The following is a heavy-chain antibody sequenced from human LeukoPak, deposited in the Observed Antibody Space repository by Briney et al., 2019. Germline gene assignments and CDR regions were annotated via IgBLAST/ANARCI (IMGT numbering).Heavy chain of an antibody. CDR3: ARDGQNGSPYATDV. D-gene: IGHD3-10*01. V-gene: IGHV3-33*01. CDR2: IWYDGSNE. J-gene: IGHJ6*02. Sequence: PGGSLRLSCAASGFTFRSHGMHWVRQAPGKGLEWVAGIWYDGSNEDYADSVKGRFTISRDNSKNTLYLQMNSLRVEDTAVYYCARDGQNGSPYATDVWGLGTTVTVSS. CDR1: GFTFRSHG.